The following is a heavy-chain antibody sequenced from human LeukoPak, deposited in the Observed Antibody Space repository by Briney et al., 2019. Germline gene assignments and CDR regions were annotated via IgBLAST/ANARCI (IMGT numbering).Heavy chain of an antibody. J-gene: IGHJ4*02. CDR1: GYSISSGYY. V-gene: IGHV4-38-2*01. Sequence: SETLSLTCAVSGYSISSGYYWGWIRQPPGKGLEWIGSIYHSGSTYYNPSLKSRVTISVDTSKYQFSLKLSSVTAADTAVYYCARGPIVVVTAPIRYWGQGTLVTVSS. CDR3: ARGPIVVVTAPIRY. D-gene: IGHD2-21*02. CDR2: IYHSGST.